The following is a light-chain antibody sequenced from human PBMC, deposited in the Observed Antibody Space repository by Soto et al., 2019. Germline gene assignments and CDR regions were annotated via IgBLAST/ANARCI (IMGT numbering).Light chain of an antibody. J-gene: IGKJ1*01. V-gene: IGKV3-15*01. CDR1: QSVSSN. CDR3: QQYNNWPRT. Sequence: EIVMTQSPATLSVSPGERATLSCRASQSVSSNLAWYQQKPGQAPRLLIYGASTRATGIPARFSGSGSGTXXXXXXXXXXXXDXXXXXXQQYNNWPRTFGQGTKVEIK. CDR2: GAS.